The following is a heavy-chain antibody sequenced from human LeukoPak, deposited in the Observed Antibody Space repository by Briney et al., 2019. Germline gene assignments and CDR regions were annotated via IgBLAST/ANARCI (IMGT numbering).Heavy chain of an antibody. J-gene: IGHJ3*02. D-gene: IGHD3-10*01. CDR2: ISGNGGGT. V-gene: IGHV3-23*01. Sequence: GGSLRLSCAASGVTLSSYAMNWVRQAPGKGLEWVSGISGNGGGTYYADSVKGRFTISRDNSQDILYLQMNSLRVDDTAIYYCAKYRDYYYGSGDVFDMWGQGTVVTVSS. CDR3: AKYRDYYYGSGDVFDM. CDR1: GVTLSSYA.